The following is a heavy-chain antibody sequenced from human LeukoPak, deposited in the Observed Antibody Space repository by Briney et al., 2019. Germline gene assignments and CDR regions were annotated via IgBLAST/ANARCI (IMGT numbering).Heavy chain of an antibody. CDR1: GYSFTSYW. CDR3: ARRRAVAGTYYGMDV. Sequence: GESLQISCKGSGYSFTSYWIGWVRQMPGKGLEWMGIIYPGDSDTRYSPSFQGQVTISADKSISTAYLQWSSLKASDTAMYYCARRRAVAGTYYGMDVWGQGTTVTDSS. D-gene: IGHD6-19*01. V-gene: IGHV5-51*01. J-gene: IGHJ6*02. CDR2: IYPGDSDT.